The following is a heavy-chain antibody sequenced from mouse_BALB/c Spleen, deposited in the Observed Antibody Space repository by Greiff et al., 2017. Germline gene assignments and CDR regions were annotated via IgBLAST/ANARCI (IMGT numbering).Heavy chain of an antibody. CDR3: TVYYDYDYAMDY. D-gene: IGHD2-4*01. CDR2: ISSGGSYT. CDR1: GFTFSSYT. J-gene: IGHJ4*01. V-gene: IGHV5-6-4*01. Sequence: EVMVVESGGGLVKPGGSLKLSCAASGFTFSSYTMSWVRQTPEKRLEWVATISSGGSYTYYPDSVKGRFTISRDNAKNTLYLQMSSLKSEDTAMYYCTVYYDYDYAMDYWGQGTSVTVSS.